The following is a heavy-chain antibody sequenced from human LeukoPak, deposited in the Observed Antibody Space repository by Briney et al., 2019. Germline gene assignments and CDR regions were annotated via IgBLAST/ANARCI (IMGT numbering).Heavy chain of an antibody. V-gene: IGHV1-2*06. D-gene: IGHD3-3*01. Sequence: ASVKVSCKASGYTFTGYYMHWVRQAPGQGREWMGRINPNSGGTNYAQKFQGRVTMTRDTSISSAYMELSRLRSDDTAVYYCARDFAMIFVVVIGFDLWGRGTLVTVSS. CDR3: ARDFAMIFVVVIGFDL. J-gene: IGHJ2*01. CDR1: GYTFTGYY. CDR2: INPNSGGT.